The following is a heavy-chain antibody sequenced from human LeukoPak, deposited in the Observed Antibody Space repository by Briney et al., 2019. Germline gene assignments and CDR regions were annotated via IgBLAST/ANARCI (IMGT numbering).Heavy chain of an antibody. CDR2: IYYSGST. V-gene: IGHV4-39*07. D-gene: IGHD3-10*01. CDR3: ARVVYYCYGMDV. CDR1: GGSISSSSYY. J-gene: IGHJ6*02. Sequence: SETLSLTCTVSGGSISSSSYYWGWIRQPPGKGLEWIGSIYYSGSTYYNPSLKSRVTISVDTSKNQFSLKLSSVTAADTAVYYGARVVYYCYGMDVWGQGTTVTVSS.